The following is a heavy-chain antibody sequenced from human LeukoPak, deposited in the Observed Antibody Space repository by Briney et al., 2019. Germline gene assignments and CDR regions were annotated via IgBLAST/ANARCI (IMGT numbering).Heavy chain of an antibody. CDR2: ISAYNGNT. CDR3: ARGFDTCSGGSCYADY. D-gene: IGHD2-15*01. J-gene: IGHJ4*02. CDR1: GYTFTSYG. V-gene: IGHV1-18*01. Sequence: ASVKVSCKASGYTFTSYGISWVRPAPGQGLEWMGWISAYNGNTNYAQKLQGRVTMTADTSTSTAYMELRSLRSDDTAVYYCARGFDTCSGGSCYADYWGQGTLVTVSS.